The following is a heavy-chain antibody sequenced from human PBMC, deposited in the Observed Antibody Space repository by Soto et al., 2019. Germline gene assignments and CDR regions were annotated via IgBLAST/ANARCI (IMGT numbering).Heavy chain of an antibody. D-gene: IGHD6-6*01. Sequence: PGGSLRLSCAASGFTFSPYSMNWVRQAPGKGLEWVSSISCGSTYIYYAASVKGRFTISRDNSKNTLYLQMNSLRAEDTAVYYCASRPGLYFDYWGQGTLVTVSS. CDR3: ASRPGLYFDY. CDR1: GFTFSPYS. J-gene: IGHJ4*02. CDR2: ISCGSTYI. V-gene: IGHV3-21*04.